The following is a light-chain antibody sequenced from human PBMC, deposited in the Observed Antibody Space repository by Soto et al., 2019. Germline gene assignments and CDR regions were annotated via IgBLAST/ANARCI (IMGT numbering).Light chain of an antibody. CDR2: GVT. CDR3: SSFSSNRIYV. Sequence: QSVLTHPASVSRSPGHSSTVSCPVHHNDIGTYDYVSWYQQHPGRAPRLLIHGVTTRPSGISGRFSASKSGLTASLTISGLQPEDEADYYCSSFSSNRIYVFGPGTKV. V-gene: IGLV2-14*03. J-gene: IGLJ1*01. CDR1: HNDIGTYDY.